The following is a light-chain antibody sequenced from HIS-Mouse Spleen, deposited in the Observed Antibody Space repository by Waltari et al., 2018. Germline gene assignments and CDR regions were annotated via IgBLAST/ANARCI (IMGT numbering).Light chain of an antibody. Sequence: QSALTQPPSASGSPGQSVTISCTGTSSDVGGYNYVSWYQQHPGKAPKLMIYEVSKRPSGVPDRFSGSKYGNPASQTVAGLQAEDEADYYCSSYAGSNNLVFGGGTKLTVL. CDR3: SSYAGSNNLV. CDR1: SSDVGGYNY. J-gene: IGLJ2*01. CDR2: EVS. V-gene: IGLV2-8*01.